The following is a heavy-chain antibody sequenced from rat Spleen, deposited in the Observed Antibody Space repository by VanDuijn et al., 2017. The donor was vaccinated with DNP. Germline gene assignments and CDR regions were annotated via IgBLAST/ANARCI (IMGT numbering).Heavy chain of an antibody. CDR3: AARYSSSWFAY. CDR1: GFPFSNYW. CDR2: ITSSGGSL. V-gene: IGHV5-31*01. D-gene: IGHD1-2*01. Sequence: EVQLVESGGDLVQPGRSLKVSCVASGFPFSNYWRTWSRQVPGRGLEWVASITSSGGSLYYPDSVKGRFTISRDDAKNTLYLQMNSLRSEDTATYYCAARYSSSWFAYWGQGTLVTVSS. J-gene: IGHJ3*01.